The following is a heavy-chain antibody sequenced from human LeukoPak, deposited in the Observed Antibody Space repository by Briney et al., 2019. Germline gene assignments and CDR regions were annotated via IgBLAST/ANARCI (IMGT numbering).Heavy chain of an antibody. CDR2: MNPNSGNT. CDR1: GGTFSSYA. D-gene: IGHD5/OR15-5a*01. V-gene: IGHV1-8*02. Sequence: ASVKVSCKASGGTFSSYAISWVRQATGQGLEWMGWMNPNSGNTGYAQKFQGRVTMTRNTSISTAYMELSSLRSEDTAVYYCARRSIGSSGDYWGQGTLVTVSS. CDR3: ARRSIGSSGDY. J-gene: IGHJ4*02.